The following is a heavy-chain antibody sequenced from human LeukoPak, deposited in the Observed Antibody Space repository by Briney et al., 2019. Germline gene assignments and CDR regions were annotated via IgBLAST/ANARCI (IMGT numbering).Heavy chain of an antibody. CDR2: IWYDGSNK. CDR1: GFTFSSYG. D-gene: IGHD2-2*01. V-gene: IGHV3-33*01. J-gene: IGHJ4*02. CDR3: ARAADCSSTSCSFDY. Sequence: GRSLRLSCAASGFTFSSYGMHWVRQAPGKGLEWVAVIWYDGSNKYYADSVKGRFTISRDNYKNTLYLQMNSLRAEDTAVYYCARAADCSSTSCSFDYWGQGTLVTVSS.